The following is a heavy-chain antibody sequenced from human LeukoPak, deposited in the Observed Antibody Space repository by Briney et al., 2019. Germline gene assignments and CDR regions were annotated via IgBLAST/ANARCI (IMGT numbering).Heavy chain of an antibody. Sequence: ASVRVSCKASGYTFTTYGVKWVRQAPGQGLEWMGWINTNTGNPTYAQGFTGRFVFSLDTSVSTAYLQISSLKAEDTAVYYCASLLRLGELETVYWGQGTLVTVSS. CDR2: INTNTGNP. V-gene: IGHV7-4-1*02. CDR3: ASLLRLGELETVY. CDR1: GYTFTTYG. D-gene: IGHD3-16*01. J-gene: IGHJ4*02.